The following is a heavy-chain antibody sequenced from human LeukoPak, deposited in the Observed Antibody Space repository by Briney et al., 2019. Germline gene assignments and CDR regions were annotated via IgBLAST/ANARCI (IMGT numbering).Heavy chain of an antibody. CDR1: GGSISSSRYY. Sequence: SETLSLTCTVSGGSISSSRYYWGWIRQPPGKGLEWIGSIYYSGSTYYNPSLKSRVTISVDTSKNQFSLKLSSVTAADTAVYYCARFQQVASCAYWGQGTLVTVSS. J-gene: IGHJ4*02. V-gene: IGHV4-39*07. CDR2: IYYSGST. CDR3: ARFQQVASCAY. D-gene: IGHD5-12*01.